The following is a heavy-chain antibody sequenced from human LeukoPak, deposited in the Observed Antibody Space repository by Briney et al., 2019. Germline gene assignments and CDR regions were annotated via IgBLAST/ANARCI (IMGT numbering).Heavy chain of an antibody. CDR3: ARDRLGDYDHSGYYDK. CDR2: IRFDGSDK. V-gene: IGHV3-30*02. J-gene: IGHJ4*02. CDR1: GFTFSRYG. D-gene: IGHD3-22*01. Sequence: GGSLRLSCAASGFTFSRYGMHWVRQAPGKGLEWVAFIRFDGSDKYHADSVKGRFTISRDNSKNTVYLQMNNLGAEDTAVYYCARDRLGDYDHSGYYDKWGQGTLVTVSS.